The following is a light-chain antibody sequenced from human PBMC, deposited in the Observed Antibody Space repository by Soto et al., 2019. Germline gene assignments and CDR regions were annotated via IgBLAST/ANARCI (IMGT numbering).Light chain of an antibody. CDR2: AAS. CDR3: QQSYSSPVT. CDR1: QSISNY. V-gene: IGKV1-39*01. J-gene: IGKJ4*01. Sequence: DIQMTQSPSSLSASVGDRVTITCRTSQSISNYLNWYQQKPGKAPKHLIYAASSLQSGVPSRFSGSGRGTDFTLTISSLQPEDFATYYCQQSYSSPVTFGGGTKVDIK.